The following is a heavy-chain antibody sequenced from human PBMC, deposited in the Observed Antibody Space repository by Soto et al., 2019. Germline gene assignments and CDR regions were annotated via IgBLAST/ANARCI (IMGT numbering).Heavy chain of an antibody. CDR2: ISYDGSNK. CDR3: ARDTVYSSYGMDV. V-gene: IGHV3-30-3*01. J-gene: IGHJ6*02. CDR1: GFTFSSYA. Sequence: GGSLRLSCAASGFTFSSYAMHWVRQAPGKGLEWVAVISYDGSNKYYADSVKGRFTISRDNSKNTLYLQMNSLRAEDTAVYYCARDTVYSSYGMDVWGQGTTVTVSS. D-gene: IGHD6-13*01.